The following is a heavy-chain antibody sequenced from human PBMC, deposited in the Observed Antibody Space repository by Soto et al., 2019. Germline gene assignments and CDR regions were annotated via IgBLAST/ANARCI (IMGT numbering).Heavy chain of an antibody. V-gene: IGHV3-23*01. CDR3: GPTPLRFLEWLPHNWFDP. CDR2: ISGSGGST. Sequence: GGSLRLSCAASGFTFSSYAMSWVRQAPGKGLEWVSAISGSGGSTYYADSVKGRFTISRDNSKNTLYLQMNSLRAEDTAVYYCGPTPLRFLEWLPHNWFDPWGQGTLVTVS. J-gene: IGHJ5*02. D-gene: IGHD3-3*01. CDR1: GFTFSSYA.